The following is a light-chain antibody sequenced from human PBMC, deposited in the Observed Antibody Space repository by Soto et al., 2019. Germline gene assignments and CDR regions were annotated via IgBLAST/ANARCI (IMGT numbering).Light chain of an antibody. CDR1: QSVSSD. J-gene: IGKJ1*01. CDR2: GAS. CDR3: QQYNNWRPWT. V-gene: IGKV3-15*01. Sequence: EIVMTQSPATLSVSPGERATLSCRASQSVSSDLAWYQQKPGQAPRLLISGASTRATGIPARFSGSGSGTEFTLTISSLQYEDFAVYYCQQYNNWRPWTFGQGTKVEIK.